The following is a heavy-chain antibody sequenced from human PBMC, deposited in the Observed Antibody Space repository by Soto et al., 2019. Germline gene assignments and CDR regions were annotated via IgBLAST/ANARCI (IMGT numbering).Heavy chain of an antibody. CDR3: AADNVDTAMVRDYSYYGMDV. CDR2: IVVGSGNT. J-gene: IGHJ6*02. Sequence: GASVKVSCKASGFTFTSSAVQWVRQARGQRLEWIGWIVVGSGNTNYAQKFQERVTITRDMSTSTAYMELSSLRSEDTAVYYCAADNVDTAMVRDYSYYGMDVWGQGTTVTVSS. V-gene: IGHV1-58*01. D-gene: IGHD5-18*01. CDR1: GFTFTSSA.